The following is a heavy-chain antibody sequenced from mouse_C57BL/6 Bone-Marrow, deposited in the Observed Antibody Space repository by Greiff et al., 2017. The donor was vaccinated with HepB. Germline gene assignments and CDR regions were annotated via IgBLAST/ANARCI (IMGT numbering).Heavy chain of an antibody. Sequence: QVQLQQSGPELVKPGASVKISCKASGYTFTDYYINWVKQRPGQGLEWIGWIFPGSGSTYYNEKFKGKATLTVDKSSSTAYMLLSSLTSEDSAVYFCARTYYYGSSSSRFDYWGQGTTLTVSS. CDR1: GYTFTDYY. J-gene: IGHJ2*01. CDR2: IFPGSGST. CDR3: ARTYYYGSSSSRFDY. D-gene: IGHD1-1*01. V-gene: IGHV1-75*01.